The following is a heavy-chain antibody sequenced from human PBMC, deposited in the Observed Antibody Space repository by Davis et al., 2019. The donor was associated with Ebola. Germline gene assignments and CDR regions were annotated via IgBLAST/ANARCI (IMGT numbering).Heavy chain of an antibody. D-gene: IGHD3-22*01. CDR3: ARDPGVGTASSGTSF. J-gene: IGHJ1*01. V-gene: IGHV3-7*01. Sequence: GESLKISCATSGFNFNSYWMSWVSQAPGKGLEWVANIKQDGSETYYLDSVKGRFTISRDNAKRSLFLHMTGLRAEDTALYYCARDPGVGTASSGTSFWGQGTLVTVSS. CDR1: GFNFNSYW. CDR2: IKQDGSET.